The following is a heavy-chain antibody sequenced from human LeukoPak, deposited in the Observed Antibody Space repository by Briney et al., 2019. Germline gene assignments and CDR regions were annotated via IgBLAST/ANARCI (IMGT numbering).Heavy chain of an antibody. CDR2: IIPIFGTA. V-gene: IGHV1-69*13. CDR1: GGTFSSYA. J-gene: IGHJ4*02. Sequence: SVKVSCKASGGTFSSYAISWVRQAPGQGLEWMGGIIPIFGTANYAQKFQGRVTITADESTSTAYMELSSLRSEDTAVYYCATDVGATTGFDYGGQGTLVTVSS. CDR3: ATDVGATTGFDY. D-gene: IGHD1-26*01.